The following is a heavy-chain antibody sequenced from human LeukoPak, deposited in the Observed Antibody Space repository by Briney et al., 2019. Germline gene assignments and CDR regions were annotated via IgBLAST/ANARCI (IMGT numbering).Heavy chain of an antibody. V-gene: IGHV3-23*01. CDR1: GFTFSNYG. CDR3: AKGSQQWLASGVYYYYYGMDV. Sequence: GGSLRLSCAASGFTFSNYGMAWVRQAPGKGLEWVSAISGSGGSTYYADSVKGRFTISRDNSKNTLYLQMNSLRAEDTAVYYCAKGSQQWLASGVYYYYYGMDVWGQGTTVTVSS. J-gene: IGHJ6*02. CDR2: ISGSGGST. D-gene: IGHD6-19*01.